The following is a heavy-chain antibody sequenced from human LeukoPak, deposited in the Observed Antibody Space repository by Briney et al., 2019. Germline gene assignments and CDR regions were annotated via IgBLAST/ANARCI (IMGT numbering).Heavy chain of an antibody. D-gene: IGHD3-22*01. CDR3: ARVGASSGYLLDY. CDR2: IYYSGST. Sequence: SQTLSLTCTVSGGSISSGGYYWSWIRQHPGKGLEWIGYIYYSGSTYYNPSLKSRVTISVDTPKNQFSLKLSSVTAADTAVYYCARVGASSGYLLDYWGQGTLVTVSS. J-gene: IGHJ4*02. CDR1: GGSISSGGYY. V-gene: IGHV4-31*03.